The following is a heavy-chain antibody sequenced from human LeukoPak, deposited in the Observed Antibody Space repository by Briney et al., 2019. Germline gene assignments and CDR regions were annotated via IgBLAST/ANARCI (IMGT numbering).Heavy chain of an antibody. D-gene: IGHD2-2*01. CDR2: INPNSGGT. J-gene: IGHJ5*02. CDR1: GYTFTGYY. CDR3: ARAYCSSTSCFWEDPFDP. V-gene: IGHV1-2*02. Sequence: ASVKVSCKASGYTFTGYYMHWVRQAPGQGLEWMGWINPNSGGTNYAQKFQGRVTMTRDTSISTAYMELSRLRSDDTAVYYCARAYCSSTSCFWEDPFDPWGQGTLVTVSS.